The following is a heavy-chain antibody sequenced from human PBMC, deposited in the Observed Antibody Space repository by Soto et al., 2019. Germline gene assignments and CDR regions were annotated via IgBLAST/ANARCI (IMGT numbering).Heavy chain of an antibody. CDR1: GGSISSYY. D-gene: IGHD3-10*01. V-gene: IGHV4-59*01. CDR2: IYGSGNT. J-gene: IGHJ3*02. Sequence: QVQLQESGPGLVKPSETLSLTCAFSGGSISSYYWSWIRQPPGKGLEWIGYIYGSGNTNYNPSLNSRVIISIDMSQNQLSLKLTSVTAADTAVYYCARPHGGPYAFDIWGRGTMVTVSS. CDR3: ARPHGGPYAFDI.